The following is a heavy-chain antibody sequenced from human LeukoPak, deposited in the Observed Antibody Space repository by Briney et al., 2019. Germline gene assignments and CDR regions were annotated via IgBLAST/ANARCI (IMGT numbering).Heavy chain of an antibody. Sequence: ASVKVSCKASGYTFTSYDINWVRQATGQGLEWMGWMNPNSGNTGYAQKFQGRVTMTRNTSISTAYMELSSLRSEDTAVYYCATGPRNYAYYFDYWGQGTLVTVSS. CDR1: GYTFTSYD. D-gene: IGHD1-7*01. J-gene: IGHJ4*02. CDR3: ATGPRNYAYYFDY. CDR2: MNPNSGNT. V-gene: IGHV1-8*01.